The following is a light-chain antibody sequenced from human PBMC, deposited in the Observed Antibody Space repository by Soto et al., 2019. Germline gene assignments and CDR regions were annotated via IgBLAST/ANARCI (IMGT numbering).Light chain of an antibody. Sequence: AIRMTQSPSSLSASTGDRVTITCRASQGISSYLAWYQQKPGKAPKLLIYAASTLQSGVPSRFSRSGSGTDFTLTISCLQSEDFATYYCQQYYSYPRTFGQGTKVDIK. CDR1: QGISSY. CDR2: AAS. CDR3: QQYYSYPRT. V-gene: IGKV1-8*01. J-gene: IGKJ1*01.